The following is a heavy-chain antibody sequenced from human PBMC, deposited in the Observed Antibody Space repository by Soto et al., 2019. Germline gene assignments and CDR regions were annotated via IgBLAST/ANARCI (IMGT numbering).Heavy chain of an antibody. V-gene: IGHV3-11*06. CDR3: ARVSPHYGGNHDAFDI. J-gene: IGHJ3*02. CDR2: ISSSSSYT. D-gene: IGHD4-17*01. CDR1: GFTFSDYY. Sequence: GGSLRLSCGASGFTFSDYYMSWIRQAPGKGLEWVSYISSSSSYTNYADSVKGRFTISRDNAKNSLYLQMNSLRAEDTAVYYCARVSPHYGGNHDAFDIWGQGTMVTVSS.